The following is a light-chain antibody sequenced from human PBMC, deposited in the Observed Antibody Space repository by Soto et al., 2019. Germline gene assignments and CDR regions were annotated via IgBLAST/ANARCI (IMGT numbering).Light chain of an antibody. V-gene: IGKV3-20*01. Sequence: EIVMTQSPATLSVSPGERATLSCRASQSVSSNLAWYQQKPGQAPRLLIYGASSRATGIPDRFSGSGSGTDFTHTISRLEPEDFAVYYCQQYGSSPTFGQGTKVDIK. J-gene: IGKJ1*01. CDR2: GAS. CDR3: QQYGSSPT. CDR1: QSVSSN.